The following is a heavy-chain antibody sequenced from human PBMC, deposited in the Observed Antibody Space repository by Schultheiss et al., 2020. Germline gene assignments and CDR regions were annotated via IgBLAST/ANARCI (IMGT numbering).Heavy chain of an antibody. V-gene: IGHV4-59*10. Sequence: SQTLSLTCAVYGGSFSGYYWSWIRQPAGKGLEWIGRIYTSGSTNYNPSLKSRVTISVDTSKNQFSLKLSSVTAADTAVYYCARLSGTYGRDCDYWGQGTLVTVSS. CDR2: IYTSGST. CDR1: GGSFSGYY. CDR3: ARLSGTYGRDCDY. J-gene: IGHJ4*02. D-gene: IGHD1-26*01.